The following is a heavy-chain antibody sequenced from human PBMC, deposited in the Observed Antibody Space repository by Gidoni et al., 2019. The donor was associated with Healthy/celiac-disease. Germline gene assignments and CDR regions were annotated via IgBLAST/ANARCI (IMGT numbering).Heavy chain of an antibody. D-gene: IGHD1-26*01. CDR1: GGTFSSYA. CDR2: ILPIFGTA. CDR3: AREEREAYYYGMDV. J-gene: IGHJ6*02. V-gene: IGHV1-69*01. Sequence: QVQLVQSGAEVKKPGSSVKVSCKASGGTFSSYAISWVRQAPGQGLEWRGGILPIFGTANSAQKFQGRVTITADESTSTASMELSSLRSEDTAVYYCAREEREAYYYGMDVWGQGTTVTVSS.